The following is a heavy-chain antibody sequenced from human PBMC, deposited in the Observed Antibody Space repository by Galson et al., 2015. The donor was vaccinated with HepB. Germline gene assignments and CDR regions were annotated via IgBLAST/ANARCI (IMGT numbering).Heavy chain of an antibody. D-gene: IGHD6-13*01. V-gene: IGHV4-34*01. CDR3: ASSSSSWLPDAFDI. CDR2: IDHSGST. J-gene: IGHJ3*02. Sequence: ETLSLTCAVYGVSFSGYYWSWIRQPPGKGLEWIGGIDHSGSTKYTPSLKSRVTISAVRSKRQFSLKLTSVTAADTAVYFCASSSSSWLPDAFDIWGQGTVVTVSP. CDR1: GVSFSGYY.